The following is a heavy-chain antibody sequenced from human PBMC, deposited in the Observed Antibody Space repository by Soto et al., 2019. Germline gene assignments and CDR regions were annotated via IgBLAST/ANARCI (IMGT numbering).Heavy chain of an antibody. J-gene: IGHJ6*02. D-gene: IGHD6-6*01. Sequence: SETLSLTCTVSGGSISSGGYYWSWIRQHPGKGLEWIGYIYYSGSTYYNPSLKSRVTISVDTSKNQFSLKLSSVTAADTAVYYCARDQRSIYYYYGMDVWGQGTTVTVS. V-gene: IGHV4-31*03. CDR1: GGSISSGGYY. CDR2: IYYSGST. CDR3: ARDQRSIYYYYGMDV.